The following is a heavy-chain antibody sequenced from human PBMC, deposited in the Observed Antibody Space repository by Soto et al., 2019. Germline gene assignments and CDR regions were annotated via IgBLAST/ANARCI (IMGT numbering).Heavy chain of an antibody. CDR1: GYTFTSYG. V-gene: IGHV1-18*01. D-gene: IGHD2-2*01. CDR2: ISAYNGNT. J-gene: IGHJ3*02. CDR3: ARADIVVVPAAKGAFDI. Sequence: QVQLVQSGAEVKKPGASVKVSCKASGYTFTSYGISWVRQAPGQGLEWMGWISAYNGNTNYAQKLQGRVTMTTDTSTRPAYMELRSLRSDDTAVYYCARADIVVVPAAKGAFDIWGQGTMVTVSS.